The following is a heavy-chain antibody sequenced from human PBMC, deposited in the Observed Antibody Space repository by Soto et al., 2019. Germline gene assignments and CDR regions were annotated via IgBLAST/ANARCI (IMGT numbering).Heavy chain of an antibody. D-gene: IGHD3-3*01. CDR3: ARDGDFWSGYYNWFDP. Sequence: SETLSLTCTVSGGSISSYYWSWIRQPAGKGLEWIGRIYTSGSTNYNPPLKSRVTMSVDTSKNQFSPKLSSVTAADTAVYYCARDGDFWSGYYNWFDPWGQGTLVTVS. J-gene: IGHJ5*02. CDR1: GGSISSYY. CDR2: IYTSGST. V-gene: IGHV4-4*07.